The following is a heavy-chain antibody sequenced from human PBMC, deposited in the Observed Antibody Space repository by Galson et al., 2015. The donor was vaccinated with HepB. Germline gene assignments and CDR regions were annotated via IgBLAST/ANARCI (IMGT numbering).Heavy chain of an antibody. CDR2: ILHNGNV. J-gene: IGHJ5*02. CDR3: ARHGRVADPLAEAFDP. V-gene: IGHV4-39*01. CDR1: GGSIRTSSYY. Sequence: SETLSLTCTVSGGSIRTSSYYWDWIRQPPGKGLEWIGNILHNGNVYYNPSLKSRVTISVDTSSNQFSLKLNSATAADTAIYFCARHGRVADPLAEAFDPWGQGTLVTVSS.